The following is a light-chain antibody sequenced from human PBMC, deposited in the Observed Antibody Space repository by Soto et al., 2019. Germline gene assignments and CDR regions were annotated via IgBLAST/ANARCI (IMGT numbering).Light chain of an antibody. V-gene: IGKV3-11*01. CDR1: QSVSSS. CDR2: DAS. J-gene: IGKJ1*01. CDR3: QERSNWPRT. Sequence: EIVLTQSPATLSLSPGDRATLSCRDSQSVSSSLAWYQQKPGQAPRLLIYDASNRATGIPARFSGSGSGTDFTLTISSLEPEDFAVYYCQERSNWPRTFGQGNKVDIK.